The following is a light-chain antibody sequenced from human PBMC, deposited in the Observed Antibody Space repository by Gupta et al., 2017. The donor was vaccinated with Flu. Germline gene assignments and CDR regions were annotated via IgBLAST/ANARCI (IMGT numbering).Light chain of an antibody. V-gene: IGKV1-9*01. CDR3: QRVNEYRVT. CDR1: QDISHS. J-gene: IGKJ4*01. Sequence: PSFLSAPGGDRVSITCRASQDISHSSACHQQNAGEVPKLLIYAGSTSHTALPSRISGSASATEMTLRISILHPEDFGIYYSQRVNEYRVTSGAGTKVEVK. CDR2: AGS.